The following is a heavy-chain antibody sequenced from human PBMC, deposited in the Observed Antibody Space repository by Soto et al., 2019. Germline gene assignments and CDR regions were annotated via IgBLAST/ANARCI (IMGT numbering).Heavy chain of an antibody. J-gene: IGHJ4*02. CDR3: AKDGGWSLAVAGLFDY. V-gene: IGHV3-23*01. CDR2: ISDSGGST. CDR1: GSIFIGDD. D-gene: IGHD6-19*01. Sequence: GGSVRLSCVVSGSIFIGDDMSWVRQAPGRGLEWVSGISDSGGSTYYADSVKGRFTISRDNVKNTLYLQMKSLRVEDTALYYCAKDGGWSLAVAGLFDYWGPGTQVTVSS.